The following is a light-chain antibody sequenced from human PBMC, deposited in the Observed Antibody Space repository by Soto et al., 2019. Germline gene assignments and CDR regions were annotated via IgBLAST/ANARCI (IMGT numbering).Light chain of an antibody. CDR2: EVS. Sequence: QSALTQPASVSWSPGQSITISCTGTSSDVGGYNFVSWYQQHPDKAPKLMIYEVSNRPSGVSNRFSGSKSGNTASLTISGLQAEDEADYYCSSYTSSSTYVFGTGTKVTVL. CDR1: SSDVGGYNF. V-gene: IGLV2-14*01. CDR3: SSYTSSSTYV. J-gene: IGLJ1*01.